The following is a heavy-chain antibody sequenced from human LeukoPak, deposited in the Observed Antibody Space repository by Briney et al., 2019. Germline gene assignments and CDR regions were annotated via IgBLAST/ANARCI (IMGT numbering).Heavy chain of an antibody. D-gene: IGHD3-3*01. CDR2: IIPIFGTA. CDR1: GGTFSSYA. J-gene: IGHJ5*02. V-gene: IGHV1-69*13. Sequence: ASMKVSCKASGGTFSSYAISWVRQAPGQGLEWMGGIIPIFGTANYAQKFQGRVTITADESTSTAYMELSSLRSEDTAVYYCARGHRDECFDPWGQGTLVTVSS. CDR3: ARGHRDECFDP.